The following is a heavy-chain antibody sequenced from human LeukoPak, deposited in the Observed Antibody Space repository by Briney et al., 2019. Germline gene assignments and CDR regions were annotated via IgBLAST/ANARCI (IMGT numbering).Heavy chain of an antibody. CDR1: GFTFSSYA. J-gene: IGHJ4*02. CDR3: ARVGSLRYFDRSYYFDY. CDR2: ISGSGGST. D-gene: IGHD3-9*01. Sequence: GGSLRLSCAASGFTFSSYAMSWVRQAPGKGLEWVSAISGSGGSTYYADSVKGRFTISRDNAKNSLHLQMNSLRAEDTAVYYCARVGSLRYFDRSYYFDYWGQGTLVTVSS. V-gene: IGHV3-23*01.